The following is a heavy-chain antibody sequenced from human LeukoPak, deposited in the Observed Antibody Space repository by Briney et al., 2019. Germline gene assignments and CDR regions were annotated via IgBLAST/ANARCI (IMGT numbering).Heavy chain of an antibody. Sequence: GGSLRLSCATSGFTFSSYSMTWVRQAPGKGLEWVSYISSSGSTIYYADSVKGRFTISRDNAKNSLYLQMNSLRAEDTAVYYWARGFHSSGWYKSIIGYWGQGTLLSVSS. J-gene: IGHJ4*02. CDR2: ISSSGSTI. V-gene: IGHV3-48*01. D-gene: IGHD6-13*01. CDR1: GFTFSSYS. CDR3: ARGFHSSGWYKSIIGY.